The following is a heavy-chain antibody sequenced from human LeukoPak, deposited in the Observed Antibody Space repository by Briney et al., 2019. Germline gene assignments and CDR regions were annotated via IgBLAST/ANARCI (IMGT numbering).Heavy chain of an antibody. J-gene: IGHJ4*02. CDR3: AKAVVAAGTGGYL. D-gene: IGHD6-13*01. Sequence: GGSLRLSCAASGFTFSSYSMNWVRQAPGKGLEWVSFISSSSSYIYYADSVKGRFTISRDNAKNSLYLQMNSLRAEDTAVYYCAKAVVAAGTGGYLWGQGTLVTVSS. V-gene: IGHV3-21*01. CDR2: ISSSSSYI. CDR1: GFTFSSYS.